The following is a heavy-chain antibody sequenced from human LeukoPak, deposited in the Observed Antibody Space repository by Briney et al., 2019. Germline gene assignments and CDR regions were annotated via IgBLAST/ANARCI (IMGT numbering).Heavy chain of an antibody. J-gene: IGHJ4*02. D-gene: IGHD6-13*01. CDR2: IFYTGNT. V-gene: IGHV4-31*03. CDR1: GDSIRKGGYY. CDR3: ARVVPGYFDV. Sequence: SETLSLTCTVSGDSIRKGGYYWSWIRQHPGTGLEWIGYIFYTGNTHYNPSLQSRVSLSIDTSANHFSLKVNSVTAADTAVYYCARVVPGYFDVWGQGSLVTVSS.